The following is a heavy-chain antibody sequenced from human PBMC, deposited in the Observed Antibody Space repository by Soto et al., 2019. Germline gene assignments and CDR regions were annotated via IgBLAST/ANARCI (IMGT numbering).Heavy chain of an antibody. V-gene: IGHV4-34*01. J-gene: IGHJ4*02. CDR2: INHSGST. CDR1: GGSFSGYY. CDR3: ARGRGLLLWFGEFPLGY. Sequence: QVQLQQWGAGLLKPSGTLSLTCAVYGGSFSGYYWSWIRQPPGKGLEWIGEINHSGSTNYNPSLKSRVTISVDTSKNQVSLKLSSVTAADTAVYYCARGRGLLLWFGEFPLGYWGQGTLVTVSS. D-gene: IGHD3-10*01.